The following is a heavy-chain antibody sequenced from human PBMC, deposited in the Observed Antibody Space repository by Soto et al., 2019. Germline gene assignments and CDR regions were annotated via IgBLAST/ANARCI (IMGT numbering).Heavy chain of an antibody. CDR2: IKSKTDGGTT. V-gene: IGHV3-15*07. CDR1: GFTFSNAW. D-gene: IGHD5-12*01. CDR3: AKDLLSVGGYDLVY. Sequence: GGSLRLSCAASGFTFSNAWMNWVRQAPGKGLEWVGRIKSKTDGGTTDYAAPVKGRFTISRDDSKNTLYLQMNSLRAEDTAVYYCAKDLLSVGGYDLVYWGQGTLVTVSS. J-gene: IGHJ4*02.